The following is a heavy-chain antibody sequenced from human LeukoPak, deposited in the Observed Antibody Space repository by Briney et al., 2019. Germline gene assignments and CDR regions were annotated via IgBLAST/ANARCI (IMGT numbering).Heavy chain of an antibody. CDR2: ISSSSSTI. D-gene: IGHD2-15*01. V-gene: IGHV3-48*01. CDR1: GFTFSSYS. Sequence: TGGSLRLSCAASGFTFSSYSMNWVRQAPGKGLEWVSYISSSSSTIYYADSVKGRFTISRDNAKNSLYLQMNSLRAEDTAVYYCVRDGGCSGGSCYGWFDPWGQGTLVTVSS. CDR3: VRDGGCSGGSCYGWFDP. J-gene: IGHJ5*02.